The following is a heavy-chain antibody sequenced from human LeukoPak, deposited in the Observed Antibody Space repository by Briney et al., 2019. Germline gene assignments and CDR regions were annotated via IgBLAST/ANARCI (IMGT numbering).Heavy chain of an antibody. CDR1: GYTFTSYG. V-gene: IGHV1-18*01. CDR2: ISAYNGNT. Sequence: ASVKVSCKASGYTFTSYGISWVRQAPGQGLEWMGWISAYNGNTNYAQKLQGRVTMTTDTSTSTAYMELRSLRSDDTAVYYCARDKVVFGVPTVFDYWGQGTLVTVSS. J-gene: IGHJ4*02. CDR3: ARDKVVFGVPTVFDY. D-gene: IGHD3-3*01.